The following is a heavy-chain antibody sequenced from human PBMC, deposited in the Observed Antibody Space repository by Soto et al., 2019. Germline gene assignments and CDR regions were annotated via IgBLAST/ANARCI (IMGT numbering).Heavy chain of an antibody. CDR2: INPNSGGT. V-gene: IGHV1-2*04. D-gene: IGHD1-26*01. J-gene: IGHJ5*02. CDR1: GFTFTGYY. Sequence: ASVKVSCKASGFTFTGYYMDWGRQAPAQGLECIGWINPNSGGTHYAQKFQGWVTMTRDTSISTAYMELSRLRSDDTAVYYCARDKDSGSYLNWFDPWGQGTQVTVSS. CDR3: ARDKDSGSYLNWFDP.